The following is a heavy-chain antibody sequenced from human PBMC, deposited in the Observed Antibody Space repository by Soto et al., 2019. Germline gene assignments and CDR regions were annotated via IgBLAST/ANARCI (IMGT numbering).Heavy chain of an antibody. J-gene: IGHJ4*02. CDR1: GGSISSSSYY. D-gene: IGHD3-16*01. CDR3: ARLHVYYFDY. CDR2: IYYSGST. V-gene: IGHV4-39*01. Sequence: PSETLSLTCTVSGGSISSSSYYWGWIRQPPGKGLEWIGSIYYSGSTYYNPSLKSRVTISVDTSKNQFSLKLSSVTAADTAVYYCARLHVYYFDYWGQGTLVTVSS.